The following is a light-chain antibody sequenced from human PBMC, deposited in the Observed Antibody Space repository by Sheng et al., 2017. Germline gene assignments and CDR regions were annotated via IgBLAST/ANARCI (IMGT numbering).Light chain of an antibody. Sequence: QSALTQPASVSGSPGQSITISCTGASSDIGGYNYVFWYQQHPDKGPKLIIYNVSDWPSGVSSRFSGAKSGNTASLTISGLQTEDEADYYCSSYSTSSTVVFGGGTKLTVL. CDR1: SSDIGGYNY. CDR3: SSYSTSSTVV. V-gene: IGLV2-14*03. J-gene: IGLJ2*01. CDR2: NVS.